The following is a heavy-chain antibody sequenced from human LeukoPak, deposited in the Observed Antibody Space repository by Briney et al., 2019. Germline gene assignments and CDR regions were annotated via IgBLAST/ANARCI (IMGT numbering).Heavy chain of an antibody. Sequence: PGGSLRLSCAASGFTFSSCAMSWVRQAPGKGLEWVPGISNSGGSTYHADSVKGRFTISRDNSKNTLYLQMNSLRAEDTAVYYCAKSRGQYGDYLFYYYGMHVWGQGTTVTVSS. CDR1: GFTFSSCA. CDR3: AKSRGQYGDYLFYYYGMHV. CDR2: ISNSGGST. D-gene: IGHD4-17*01. J-gene: IGHJ6*02. V-gene: IGHV3-23*01.